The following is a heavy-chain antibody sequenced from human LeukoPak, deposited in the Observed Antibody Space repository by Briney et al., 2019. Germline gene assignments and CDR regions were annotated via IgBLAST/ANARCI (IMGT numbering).Heavy chain of an antibody. D-gene: IGHD3-22*01. CDR3: ARDSAVYYYDSSGYYGRQFDY. Sequence: GASVKVSCKASGGTFSSYAISWVRQAPGQGLEWMGGIIPIFGTANYAQKFQGRVTITADESTSTAYMELSSLRSEDTAVYYCARDSAVYYYDSSGYYGRQFDYWGQEPWSPSPQ. J-gene: IGHJ4*01. V-gene: IGHV1-69*13. CDR2: IIPIFGTA. CDR1: GGTFSSYA.